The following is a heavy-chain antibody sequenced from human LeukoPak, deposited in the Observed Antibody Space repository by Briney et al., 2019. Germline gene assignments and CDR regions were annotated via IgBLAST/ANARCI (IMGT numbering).Heavy chain of an antibody. Sequence: SETLSLTCTVSGGSISSSNYYWGWVRQPPGKGLEWIGSIYYSGGTYYNPSLKSRVTISIDTSKDQFSLSLRSVTAADTAVFYCARVHASGYNIYNWFDPWSQGTLVTVSS. J-gene: IGHJ5*02. CDR3: ARVHASGYNIYNWFDP. V-gene: IGHV4-39*07. CDR1: GGSISSSNYY. D-gene: IGHD5-12*01. CDR2: IYYSGGT.